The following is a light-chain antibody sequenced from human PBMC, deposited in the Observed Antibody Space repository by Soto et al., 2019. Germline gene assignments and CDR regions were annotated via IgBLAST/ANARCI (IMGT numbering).Light chain of an antibody. CDR2: DVN. V-gene: IGLV2-14*01. Sequence: QSALTQPASVSGSPGQSITLSCTGTSSDIGGYDYVSWYQRHPGKAPKLIIYDVNNRPSGVSNRFSGSKSGNTASLTISGLQADDEAYYYCTSYASGSSHVVFGGGTKLTVL. CDR1: SSDIGGYDY. CDR3: TSYASGSSHVV. J-gene: IGLJ2*01.